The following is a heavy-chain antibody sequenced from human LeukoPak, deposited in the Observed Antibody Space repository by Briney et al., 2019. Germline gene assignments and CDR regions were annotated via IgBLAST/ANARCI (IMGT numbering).Heavy chain of an antibody. V-gene: IGHV3-21*01. CDR1: GFTFSSYS. D-gene: IGHD3-16*02. CDR3: ARLLTYYDYVWGSYRYTALDY. J-gene: IGHJ4*02. Sequence: GGSLRLSCAASGFTFSSYSMNWVRQAPGKGLEWVSSISSSSSYIYYADSVKGRFTISRDNAKNSLYLQMNSLRADDTAVYYCARLLTYYDYVWGSYRYTALDYWGQGTLVTVSS. CDR2: ISSSSSYI.